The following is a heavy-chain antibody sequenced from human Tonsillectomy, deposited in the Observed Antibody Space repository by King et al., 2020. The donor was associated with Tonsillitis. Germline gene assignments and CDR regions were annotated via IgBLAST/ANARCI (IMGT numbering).Heavy chain of an antibody. CDR2: IIPTIGIG. CDR3: ARGLYDSSGFTLGF. CDR1: GGTFRSHA. Sequence: QLVQSGAEVKTPGSSVNVSCKASGGTFRSHAISWVLQAPGQWLQLMGRIIPTIGIGNYAQRFQGRVTITADESTSTAYMELSSLRSEDTAVYYCARGLYDSSGFTLGFWGQGTLVTVSS. V-gene: IGHV1-69*04. J-gene: IGHJ4*02. D-gene: IGHD3-22*01.